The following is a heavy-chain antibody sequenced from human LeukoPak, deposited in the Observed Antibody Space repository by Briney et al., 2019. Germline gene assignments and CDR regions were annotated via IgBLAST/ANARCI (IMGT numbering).Heavy chain of an antibody. Sequence: GGSLRLSCAASGFPFTTYAMSWVRQAPGEGLEWVSGVSGGGGTTYYADSVKGRFTISRDNSKNTLYLQMNNLRAEDTAVYYCSKERTYTTNWYGNDAFDIWGQGTMVTVSS. CDR3: SKERTYTTNWYGNDAFDI. CDR1: GFPFTTYA. D-gene: IGHD6-13*01. CDR2: VSGGGGTT. V-gene: IGHV3-23*01. J-gene: IGHJ3*02.